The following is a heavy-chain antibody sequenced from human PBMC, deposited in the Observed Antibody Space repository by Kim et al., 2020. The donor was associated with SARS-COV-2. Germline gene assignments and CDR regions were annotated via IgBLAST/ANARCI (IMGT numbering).Heavy chain of an antibody. Sequence: NTATKFQERGTITRDMSTSPAYMELSSLRSEDTAVYYCAADPSGSYSFDYWGQGTLVTVSS. D-gene: IGHD1-26*01. J-gene: IGHJ4*02. CDR3: AADPSGSYSFDY. V-gene: IGHV1-58*01.